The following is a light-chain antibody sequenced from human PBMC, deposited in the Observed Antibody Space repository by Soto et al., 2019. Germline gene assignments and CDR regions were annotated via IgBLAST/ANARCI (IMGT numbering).Light chain of an antibody. CDR2: AAS. CDR3: QHSYSSPPT. V-gene: IGKV1-39*01. J-gene: IGKJ1*01. CDR1: QSISNH. Sequence: DIQMTQSPASLSASVEDRVTITCRASQSISNHLTWYQQKPGQAPKLLIFAASSLQSGVPSRFSGSRSGPDSTHTISSQQPEDFANYYCQHSYSSPPTFGQGTKVEIK.